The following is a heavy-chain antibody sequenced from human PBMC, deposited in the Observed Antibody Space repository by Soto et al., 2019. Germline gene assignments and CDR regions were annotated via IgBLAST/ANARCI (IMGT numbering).Heavy chain of an antibody. V-gene: IGHV4-34*01. D-gene: IGHD6-19*01. CDR2: INHSGST. CDR1: GGSFSGYY. CDR3: ARGSPEWLVRNWFDP. J-gene: IGHJ5*02. Sequence: QVQLQQWGAGLLKPSETLSLPCAVYGGSFSGYYWSWIRQPPGKGMEWIGEINHSGSTNYNPSLKSRVTISVDTSKNQFSLKLSSVTAADTAVYYCARGSPEWLVRNWFDPWGQGTLVTVSS.